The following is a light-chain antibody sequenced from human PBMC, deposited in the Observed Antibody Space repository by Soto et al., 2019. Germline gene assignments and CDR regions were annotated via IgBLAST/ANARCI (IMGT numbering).Light chain of an antibody. V-gene: IGLV2-11*01. CDR3: CSYVDNYTFV. J-gene: IGLJ1*01. Sequence: SVLTQPRSVSGSPGQSVTISCTGTSSDVGGYSYVSWYQQHPGKAPKLMIYDVTKRPSGVPDRFSGSKSGNTASLTISGLQAEDEADYSCCSYVDNYTFVFGTGTRSPS. CDR1: SSDVGGYSY. CDR2: DVT.